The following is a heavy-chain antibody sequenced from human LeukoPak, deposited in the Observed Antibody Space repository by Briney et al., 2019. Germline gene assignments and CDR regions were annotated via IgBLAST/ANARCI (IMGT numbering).Heavy chain of an antibody. V-gene: IGHV4-31*11. J-gene: IGHJ3*02. CDR1: GGSFSGYY. Sequence: PSETLSLTCAVYGGSFSGYYWSWIRQHPGKGLEWIGYIYYSGSTYYNPSLKSRVTISVDTSKNQFSLKLSSVTAADTAVYYCAGHLTGDDAFDIWGQGTMVTVSS. CDR3: AGHLTGDDAFDI. D-gene: IGHD7-27*01. CDR2: IYYSGST.